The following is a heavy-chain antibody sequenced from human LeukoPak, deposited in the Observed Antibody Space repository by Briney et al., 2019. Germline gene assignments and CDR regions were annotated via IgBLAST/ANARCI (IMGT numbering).Heavy chain of an antibody. V-gene: IGHV3-7*01. CDR1: GFTFSNSW. D-gene: IGHD3-3*01. Sequence: SGGSLRLSCAASGFTFSNSWMTWVRQAPGRGLEWVANIKEDGSDKQYVDSVRGRFTISRDNAKNSVSLQMDGLRAEDTAVYHCVRESDVWSGPGIGRPLDVWGKGTTVTVSS. CDR3: VRESDVWSGPGIGRPLDV. J-gene: IGHJ6*04. CDR2: IKEDGSDK.